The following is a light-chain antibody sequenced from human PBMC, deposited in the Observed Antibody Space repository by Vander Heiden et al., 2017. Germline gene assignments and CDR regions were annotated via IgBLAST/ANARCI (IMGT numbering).Light chain of an antibody. J-gene: IGLJ2*01. V-gene: IGLV1-47*01. CDR2: RNK. CDR3: AAWDDSLSGVV. CDR1: SSHIGTNS. Sequence: QSVLTPPPSASGTPGQRVTISCSGSSSHIGTNSVYWYQKLQAAAPKLLSYRNKQRPSGVPDRFSGAKSATSASLAIRGLRSEDEADYYCAAWDDSLSGVVCGGGTKVAVL.